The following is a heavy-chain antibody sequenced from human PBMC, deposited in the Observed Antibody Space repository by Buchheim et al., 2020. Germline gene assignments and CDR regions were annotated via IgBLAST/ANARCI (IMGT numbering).Heavy chain of an antibody. D-gene: IGHD3-3*01. Sequence: QVQLQESGPGLVKPSETLSLTCTVSGGSISSYYWSWIRQPPGKGLEWIGYIYYSGSTNYNPSLKSRVTISVDTSKNQFSLKLSSVTAADTAVYYCARTVDYDFWSGYYSDYYGMDVWGQGTT. CDR2: IYYSGST. CDR3: ARTVDYDFWSGYYSDYYGMDV. J-gene: IGHJ6*02. V-gene: IGHV4-59*01. CDR1: GGSISSYY.